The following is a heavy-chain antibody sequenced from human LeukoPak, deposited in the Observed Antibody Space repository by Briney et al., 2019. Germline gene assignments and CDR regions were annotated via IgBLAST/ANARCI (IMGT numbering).Heavy chain of an antibody. V-gene: IGHV3-30*02. Sequence: GGSLRLSCAASGFTFSSYGMHWVRQAPGKGLEWVAFIRHDGSNKYYADSVKGRFTISRDNSKNTLYLQMNSLRAEDTAVYYCAKELTDTAMVKGVNWFDPWGQGTLVTVSS. CDR3: AKELTDTAMVKGVNWFDP. D-gene: IGHD5-18*01. CDR1: GFTFSSYG. CDR2: IRHDGSNK. J-gene: IGHJ5*02.